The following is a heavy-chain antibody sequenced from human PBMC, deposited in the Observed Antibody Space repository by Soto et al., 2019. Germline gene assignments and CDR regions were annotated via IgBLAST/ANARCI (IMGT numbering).Heavy chain of an antibody. Sequence: EVQLVESGGGLVKPGGSLRLSCAASGFTFSSYSMNWVRQAPGKGLEWVSAISGSGGSTYYADSVKGRFTISRANSKNTQYLQMSSLRAEDTAVYYCAKGEYSRSSSRAYYYYGMDVWGQGTTVTVSS. D-gene: IGHD6-6*01. CDR1: GFTFSSYS. CDR3: AKGEYSRSSSRAYYYYGMDV. J-gene: IGHJ6*02. CDR2: ISGSGGST. V-gene: IGHV3-23*04.